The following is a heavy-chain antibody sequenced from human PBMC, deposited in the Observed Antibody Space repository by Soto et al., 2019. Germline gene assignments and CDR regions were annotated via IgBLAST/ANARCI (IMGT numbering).Heavy chain of an antibody. CDR1: GFTFHSHA. Sequence: VQLVESGGGVVQPGRSLRLSCAASGFTFHSHAMSWVRLAPGKGLEWISSITGNGLNSYYANSVKGRFTISRDNSKNTVYLQMNGLGAEDTAVYYCTKAFIAVAVPDYGGQGTLVTVSS. CDR3: TKAFIAVAVPDY. D-gene: IGHD6-19*01. CDR2: ITGNGLNS. V-gene: IGHV3-23*04. J-gene: IGHJ4*02.